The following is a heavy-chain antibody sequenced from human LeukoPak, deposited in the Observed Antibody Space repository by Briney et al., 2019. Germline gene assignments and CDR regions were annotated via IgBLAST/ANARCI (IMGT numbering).Heavy chain of an antibody. CDR1: GFTFSNYA. D-gene: IGHD2-2*01. CDR3: GRWGIEAAIDY. V-gene: IGHV3-7*01. J-gene: IGHJ4*02. Sequence: GGSLRLSCAASGFTFSNYAMNWVRQTPGKGLEWVANVNPDGSETYYLDSVKGRFTISRDNVKNSLYLLMNSLRAEDTAVYYCGRWGIEAAIDYWGQGTLVTVSS. CDR2: VNPDGSET.